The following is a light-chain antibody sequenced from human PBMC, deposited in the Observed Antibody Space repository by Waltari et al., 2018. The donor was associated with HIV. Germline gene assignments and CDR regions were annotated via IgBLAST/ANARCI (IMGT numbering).Light chain of an antibody. V-gene: IGLV2-11*01. CDR2: DVS. CDR1: SSNY. Sequence: QSALTQPRSASGSPGQSVTISCTGTSSNYVYWYQQHPGKAPKVIIYDVSKRPSGVPDRFSGSKSGNTASLTISGLQAEDEADYYCCSFAGSYSYVFGTGTKVTVL. CDR3: CSFAGSYSYV. J-gene: IGLJ1*01.